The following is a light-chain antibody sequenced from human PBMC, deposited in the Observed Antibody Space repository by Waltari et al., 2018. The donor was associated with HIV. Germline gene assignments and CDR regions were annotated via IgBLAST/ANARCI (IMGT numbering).Light chain of an antibody. J-gene: IGKJ4*01. V-gene: IGKV1-39*01. CDR2: AAS. CDR1: QSISSY. CDR3: QQSYSTPSD. Sequence: DIQMTQSPSSLSASVGDRVTITCRASQSISSYLNWYQQKPGKAPKLLIYAASSLQSGVPSRFSGSGSGTDFTLTISSLQPEDFATYYCQQSYSTPSDFGGGTKVEIK.